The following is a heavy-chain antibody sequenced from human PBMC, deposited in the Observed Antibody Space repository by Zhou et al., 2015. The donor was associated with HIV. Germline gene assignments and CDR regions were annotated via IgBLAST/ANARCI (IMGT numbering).Heavy chain of an antibody. V-gene: IGHV1-69*06. D-gene: IGHD3-10*01. Sequence: QVQLVQSGAEVKKPGASVKVSCKASGYTFTSYGISWVRQAPGQGLEWMGGIIPIFGTANYAQKFQGRVTITADKSTSTAYMELSSLRSEDTAVYYCARAMVRGVIKINWFDPWGQGTLVTVSS. CDR2: IIPIFGTA. J-gene: IGHJ5*02. CDR1: GYTFTSYG. CDR3: ARAMVRGVIKINWFDP.